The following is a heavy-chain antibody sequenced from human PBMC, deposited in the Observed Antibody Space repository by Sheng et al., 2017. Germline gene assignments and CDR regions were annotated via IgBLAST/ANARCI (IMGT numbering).Heavy chain of an antibody. D-gene: IGHD3-16*01. CDR1: GSSIATDYY. CDR3: ARDFKTFNWGTPPWYFDL. Sequence: QVQLQESGPGLVEPSETLSLTCTVSGSSIATDYYWAWVRQTPGKGLEWIGSVYQSGTTYINPSLKGRATISVDTSNNKFSLRMTSVTVEDAAVYYCARDFKTFNWGTPPWYFDLWGLALWSLSPQ. J-gene: IGHJ2*01. CDR2: VYQSGTT. V-gene: IGHV4-38-2*02.